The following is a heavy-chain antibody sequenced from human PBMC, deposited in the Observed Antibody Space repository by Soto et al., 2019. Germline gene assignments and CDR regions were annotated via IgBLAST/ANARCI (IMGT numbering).Heavy chain of an antibody. CDR2: ISAYNGNT. CDR3: ARDGPHAMTMKVVVIPFDI. Sequence: ASVKVSCKASGYTFTSYGISWVRQAPGQGLEWMGWISAYNGNTNYAQKLQGRVTMTTDTSTSTAYMELRSLRSDDTAVYYCARDGPHAMTMKVVVIPFDIWGQGTMATVS. CDR1: GYTFTSYG. J-gene: IGHJ3*02. V-gene: IGHV1-18*01. D-gene: IGHD3-22*01.